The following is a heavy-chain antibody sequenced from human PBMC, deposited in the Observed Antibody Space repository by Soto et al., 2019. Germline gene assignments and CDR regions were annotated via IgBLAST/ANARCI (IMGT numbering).Heavy chain of an antibody. CDR1: GYSISNTHW. D-gene: IGHD1-26*01. V-gene: IGHV4-28*01. CDR2: MSYTGTT. Sequence: SETLSLTCAVSGYSISNTHWWVWIRQPPGKGLEWIGYMSYTGTTAYNPSLKSRVTMSADTPKNQLSLKLSSVTAVDTAVYYCARKAMAGDYFDYWGQGALVTVSS. CDR3: ARKAMAGDYFDY. J-gene: IGHJ4*02.